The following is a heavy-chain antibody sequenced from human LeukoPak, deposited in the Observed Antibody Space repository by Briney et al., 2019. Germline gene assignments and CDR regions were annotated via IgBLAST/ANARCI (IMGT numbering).Heavy chain of an antibody. CDR3: ARRIRGKGRYGSGSFVWFDP. V-gene: IGHV4-39*07. CDR2: IYYSGST. CDR1: GGSISSSGYY. J-gene: IGHJ5*02. Sequence: SETLSLTCTVSGGSISSSGYYWGWIRQPPGKGLEWIGSIYYSGSTYYNPSLKSRVTISVDTSKNQFSLKLSSVTAADTAVYYCARRIRGKGRYGSGSFVWFDPWGQGTLVTVSS. D-gene: IGHD3-10*01.